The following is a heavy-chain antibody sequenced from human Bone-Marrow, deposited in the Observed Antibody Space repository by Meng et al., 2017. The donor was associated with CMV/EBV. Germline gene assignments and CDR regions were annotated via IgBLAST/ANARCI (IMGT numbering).Heavy chain of an antibody. V-gene: IGHV1-69*05. J-gene: IGHJ6*02. Sequence: VKVSCKASGGTFSSYAISWVRQAPGQGLEWMGGIIPIFGTANYAQKFQGRVTITTDESTSTAYMELSSLRSEDTAVYYCARGGYGSSWPSRGYYYGMDVCGQGTTVTVSS. D-gene: IGHD6-13*01. CDR1: GGTFSSYA. CDR2: IIPIFGTA. CDR3: ARGGYGSSWPSRGYYYGMDV.